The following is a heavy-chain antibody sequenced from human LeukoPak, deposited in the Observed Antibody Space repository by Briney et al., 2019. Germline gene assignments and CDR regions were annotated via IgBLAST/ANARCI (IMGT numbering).Heavy chain of an antibody. CDR2: INHSGST. J-gene: IGHJ4*02. CDR1: GGSFSGYY. D-gene: IGHD2-15*01. V-gene: IGHV4-34*01. CDR3: ALQGYCSGGSCYGGYFDY. Sequence: SETLSLTCAVYGGSFSGYYWSWIRQPPGKGLEWIGEINHSGSTNYNPSLKSRVTISVDTSKNQFSLKLSSVTAADTAVYYCALQGYCSGGSCYGGYFDYWGQGTLVTVSS.